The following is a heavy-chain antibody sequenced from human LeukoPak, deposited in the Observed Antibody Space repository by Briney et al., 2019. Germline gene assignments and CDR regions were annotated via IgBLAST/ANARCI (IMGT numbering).Heavy chain of an antibody. D-gene: IGHD2-15*01. J-gene: IGHJ4*02. V-gene: IGHV5-51*01. CDR2: IYPGDSDT. Sequence: GESLQISCKGSGYSFTSYWIGWVRQMPGKGLEWMGIIYPGDSDTRYSPSFQGQVTISTDKSTSTAYLQWISPKASDTAMYYCARVREYCSGGSCPKYYFDYWGQGTLVTVSS. CDR3: ARVREYCSGGSCPKYYFDY. CDR1: GYSFTSYW.